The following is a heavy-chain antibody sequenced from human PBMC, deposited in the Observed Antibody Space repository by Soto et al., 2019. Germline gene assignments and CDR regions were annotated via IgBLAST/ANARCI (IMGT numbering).Heavy chain of an antibody. CDR1: GYTFSSYA. D-gene: IGHD2-15*01. V-gene: IGHV1-3*05. Sequence: QVQLVQSGAEEKKPGASVKVSCKASGYTFSSYAMHWVRQAPGQRLEWLGWINAGNGDTKYSQKLQGRVTITRDTSATAAYMGLSSLRSEDTAVYDCAGGSKGSAYSWFDAWGQGTLVTVSS. CDR3: AGGSKGSAYSWFDA. J-gene: IGHJ5*02. CDR2: INAGNGDT.